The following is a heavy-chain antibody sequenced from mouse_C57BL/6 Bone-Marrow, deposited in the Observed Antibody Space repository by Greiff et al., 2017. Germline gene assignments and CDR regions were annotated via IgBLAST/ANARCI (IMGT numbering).Heavy chain of an antibody. Sequence: EVQLQESGPGLVKPSQSLSLTCSVTGYSITSGYYWNWIRQFPGNKLEWMGYISYDGSNNYNPSLQNRISITRDTSKNQFFMKLNSVTTEDTATYYCARERITTVVAPFAYWGQGTLVTVSA. CDR2: ISYDGSN. V-gene: IGHV3-6*01. D-gene: IGHD1-1*01. CDR3: ARERITTVVAPFAY. CDR1: GYSITSGYY. J-gene: IGHJ3*01.